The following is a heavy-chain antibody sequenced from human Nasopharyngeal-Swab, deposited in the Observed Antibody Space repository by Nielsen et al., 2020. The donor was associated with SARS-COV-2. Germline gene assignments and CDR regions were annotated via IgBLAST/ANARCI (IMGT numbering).Heavy chain of an antibody. CDR3: ARDDVYCSSTSCYRAPLNY. CDR2: IYYSGST. V-gene: IGHV4-30-4*01. Sequence: WIRQPPGKGLEWIGYIYYSGSTYYNPSPKSRVTISVDTSKNQFSLKLSSVTAADTAVYYCARDDVYCSSTSCYRAPLNYWGQGNLVTVSS. J-gene: IGHJ4*02. D-gene: IGHD2-2*01.